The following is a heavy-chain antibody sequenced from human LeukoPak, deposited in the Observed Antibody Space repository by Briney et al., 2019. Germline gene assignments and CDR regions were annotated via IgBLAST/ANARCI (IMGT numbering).Heavy chain of an antibody. Sequence: HPGGSLRLSCAASGFTFSSYSMNWVRQAPGKGLEWVSYISSSSTIYYADSVKGRFTISRDNSKNTLYLQMNSLRAEDTAVYYCAKVRFGVTARYYFDYWGQGTLVTVSS. CDR1: GFTFSSYS. D-gene: IGHD3-10*01. V-gene: IGHV3-48*01. CDR2: ISSSSTI. J-gene: IGHJ4*02. CDR3: AKVRFGVTARYYFDY.